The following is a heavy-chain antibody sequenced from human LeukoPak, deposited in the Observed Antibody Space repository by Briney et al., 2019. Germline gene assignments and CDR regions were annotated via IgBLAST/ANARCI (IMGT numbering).Heavy chain of an antibody. D-gene: IGHD3-3*01. CDR2: IKYDGSAT. CDR1: GFTFSSYG. J-gene: IGHJ4*02. V-gene: IGHV3-74*01. Sequence: GGSLRLSCAASGFTFSSYGMNWARQAPGKGLVWVSHIKYDGSATNYADSVKGRFTISRDNAKNTLYLQMNSLRAEDTAVYYCVSGSLQSGYNFDYWGQGALVTVSS. CDR3: VSGSLQSGYNFDY.